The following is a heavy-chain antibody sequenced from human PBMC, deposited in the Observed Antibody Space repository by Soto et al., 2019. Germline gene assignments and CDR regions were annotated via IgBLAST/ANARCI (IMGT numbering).Heavy chain of an antibody. Sequence: QVQLQESGPGLVKPSQTLSLTCTVSGGSISSGGYYWSWIRQHPGKVLEWIGYIYYSGSTYYNPSLNSRVTISVDTSKNSFSLTLSSVTAADTAVYYCASLPISSYYASSGYAVGYFAYWGRSTLVTVCS. CDR3: ASLPISSYYASSGYAVGYFAY. CDR1: GGSISSGGYY. D-gene: IGHD3-22*01. V-gene: IGHV4-31*03. CDR2: IYYSGST. J-gene: IGHJ4*02.